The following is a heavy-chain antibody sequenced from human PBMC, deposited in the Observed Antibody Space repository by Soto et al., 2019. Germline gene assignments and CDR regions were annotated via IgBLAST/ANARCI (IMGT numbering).Heavy chain of an antibody. CDR2: IFHSGDT. D-gene: IGHD6-19*01. CDR3: AYSTGWHGPDI. CDR1: GDSISSSKW. J-gene: IGHJ3*02. V-gene: IGHV4-4*02. Sequence: QVQLQESGPGLVKPSGTLSLTCAVSGDSISSSKWWTWVRQPPGKGLEWIGDIFHSGDTNYNPSLKSRVFISIYKSQTQFSLKLRSVTAADTAVYYCAYSTGWHGPDIWGQGTLVTVSS.